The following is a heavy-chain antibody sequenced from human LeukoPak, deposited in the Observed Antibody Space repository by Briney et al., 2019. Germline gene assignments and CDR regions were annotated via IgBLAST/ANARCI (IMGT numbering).Heavy chain of an antibody. CDR3: ARDNIRGGKGIAAAGGYY. CDR2: IIPIFDTA. J-gene: IGHJ4*02. Sequence: SVKVSCKASGGTFSSYAISWVRQAPGQGLEWMGGIIPIFDTAVYAQKFQGRVTVTADESTSTAYMDLSSLTSEDTAVYYCARDNIRGGKGIAAAGGYYWGQGTLVTVSS. CDR1: GGTFSSYA. V-gene: IGHV1-69*13. D-gene: IGHD6-13*01.